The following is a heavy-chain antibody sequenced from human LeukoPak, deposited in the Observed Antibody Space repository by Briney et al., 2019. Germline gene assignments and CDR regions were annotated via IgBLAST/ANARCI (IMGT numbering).Heavy chain of an antibody. D-gene: IGHD3-16*01. CDR2: ISYDGSNK. J-gene: IGHJ4*02. V-gene: IGHV3-30*03. CDR1: GFTFSSYS. Sequence: GGSLRLSCAASGFTFSSYSMNWVRQAPGEGLEWVAVISYDGSNKYYADSVKGRFTISRDNSKNTLYLQMNSLRAEDTAVYYCARGRGLLYYFDYWGQGTLVTVSS. CDR3: ARGRGLLYYFDY.